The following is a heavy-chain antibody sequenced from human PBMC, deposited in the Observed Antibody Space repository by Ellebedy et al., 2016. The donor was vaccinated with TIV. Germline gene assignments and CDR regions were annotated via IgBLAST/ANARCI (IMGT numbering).Heavy chain of an antibody. CDR2: MNPDSGGT. J-gene: IGHJ4*02. Sequence: AASVKVSCKASGYTFRDYYIHWVRQAPGQGLEWMGWMNPDSGGTHYSQKFQGRVTMTRDTSISTAYMELRTSRYDDTAVYYCASGFKSDFEYWGQGVLVAV. CDR3: ASGFKSDFEY. D-gene: IGHD6-25*01. CDR1: GYTFRDYY. V-gene: IGHV1-2*02.